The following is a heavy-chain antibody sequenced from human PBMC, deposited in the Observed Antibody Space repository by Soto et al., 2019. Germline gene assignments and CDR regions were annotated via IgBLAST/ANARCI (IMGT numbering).Heavy chain of an antibody. CDR3: ARAYLGRLPRRADYYYAMDV. CDR1: GFSFRDYD. V-gene: IGHV3-13*05. Sequence: QTGGSLRLSCAASGFSFRDYDMHWVRQRKGKGLEWVSALGAARDPYYVGSVKGRFSVSRDNAQNSLFLQMNNLRVDDTAVYFCARAYLGRLPRRADYYYAMDVWGRGTTVT. J-gene: IGHJ6*02. CDR2: LGAARDP. D-gene: IGHD1-26*01.